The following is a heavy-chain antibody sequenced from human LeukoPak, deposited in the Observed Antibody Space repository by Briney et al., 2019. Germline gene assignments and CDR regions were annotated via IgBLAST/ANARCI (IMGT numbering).Heavy chain of an antibody. J-gene: IGHJ2*01. CDR1: GFTFSSYS. V-gene: IGHV3-21*01. CDR3: ARDPDTVTTSYWYFDL. D-gene: IGHD4-17*01. Sequence: GGSLRLXCAASGFTFSSYSMNWVRQAPGKGLEWVSSISSSSSYIYYADSVKGRFTISRDNAKNSLYLQMNSLRAEDTAVYYCARDPDTVTTSYWYFDLWGRGTLVTVSS. CDR2: ISSSSSYI.